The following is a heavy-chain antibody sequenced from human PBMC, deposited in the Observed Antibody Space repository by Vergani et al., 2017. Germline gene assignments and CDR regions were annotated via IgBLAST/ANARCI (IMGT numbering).Heavy chain of an antibody. D-gene: IGHD3-16*02. J-gene: IGHJ4*02. CDR2: IKQDGSEK. CDR1: GFTFSSYR. V-gene: IGHV3-7*01. CDR3: ARRYDYVWGSYRYTLPFDY. Sequence: EVQLVESGGGLVQPGGSLRLSCAASGFTFSSYRMSWVRQAPGKGLEWVANIKQDGSEKYYVDSVKGRFTISRDNAKNSLYLQMNSLRAEDTAVYYCARRYDYVWGSYRYTLPFDYWGQGTLVTVSS.